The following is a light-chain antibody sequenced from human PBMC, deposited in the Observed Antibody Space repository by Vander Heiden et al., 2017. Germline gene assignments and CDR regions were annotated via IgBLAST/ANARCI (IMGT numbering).Light chain of an antibody. V-gene: IGLV2-23*02. CDR3: CSYAGSSTFVV. CDR2: EVS. J-gene: IGLJ2*01. CDR1: SSDAGSYNL. Sequence: QSALTQPASVSGSPGQSLTLSCTGTSSDAGSYNLVSCYQQHPGKAPKLMIYEVSKRPSGVSNRFSGSKSGNTASLTISGLQDEDEADYYCCSYAGSSTFVVFGGGTKLTVL.